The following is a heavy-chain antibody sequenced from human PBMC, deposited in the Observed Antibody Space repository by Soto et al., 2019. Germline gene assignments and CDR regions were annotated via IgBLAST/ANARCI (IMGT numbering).Heavy chain of an antibody. V-gene: IGHV4-61*08. D-gene: IGHD6-19*01. CDR2: IYYSGGT. J-gene: IGHJ5*02. Sequence: SETLSLTCTVSGAALSSGGYFYSWVRQPPGKGLEWLGYIYYSGGTNYNPSLKSRAAISLDKSKSQFSLRLISVTAADTAVYYCTREQSDDNYFDPWGQGTLVTVSS. CDR1: GAALSSGGYF. CDR3: TREQSDDNYFDP.